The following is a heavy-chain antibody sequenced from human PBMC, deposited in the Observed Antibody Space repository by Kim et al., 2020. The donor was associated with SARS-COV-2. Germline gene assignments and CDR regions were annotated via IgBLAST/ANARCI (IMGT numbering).Heavy chain of an antibody. CDR3: AKSHTTNGDLFYFDY. CDR1: GFTFSTYA. Sequence: GGSLRLSCVASGFTFSTYAMHWVRQAPGKGLEWVALIWYDSTDKYYGDSVKGRFTISRDNSKNTVYLQMNSLRAEDTAVYFCAKSHTTNGDLFYFDYWGQGTLVTVSS. V-gene: IGHV3-33*06. D-gene: IGHD4-17*01. J-gene: IGHJ4*02. CDR2: IWYDSTDK.